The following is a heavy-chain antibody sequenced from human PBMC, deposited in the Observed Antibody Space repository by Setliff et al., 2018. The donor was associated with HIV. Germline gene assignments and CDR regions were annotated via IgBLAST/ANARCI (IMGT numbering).Heavy chain of an antibody. J-gene: IGHJ6*03. D-gene: IGHD5-12*01. Sequence: LSLTCAVSGSSISSGYYWGWIRQPPGKGLEWIGTIYHSGSTYYNPSLKSRVTISVDTSKNKFSLKLSSVTAADTAVYYCARGGATINYNYYYMDVWGKGTTVTVSS. CDR1: GSSISSGYY. V-gene: IGHV4-38-2*01. CDR3: ARGGATINYNYYYMDV. CDR2: IYHSGST.